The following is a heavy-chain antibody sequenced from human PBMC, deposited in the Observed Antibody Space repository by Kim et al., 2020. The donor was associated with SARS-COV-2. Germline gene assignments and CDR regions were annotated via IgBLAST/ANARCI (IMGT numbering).Heavy chain of an antibody. CDR3: ARDYSNAFNYYYYMDV. J-gene: IGHJ6*03. CDR2: INTNTGNP. V-gene: IGHV7-4-1*02. D-gene: IGHD4-4*01. Sequence: ASVKVSCKASGYTFTSYAMNWVRQAPGQGLEWMGWINTNTGNPTYAQGFTGRVVFSLDTSVSTAYLQISSLKPEDTAVYYCARDYSNAFNYYYYMDVWGKGTTVTVSS. CDR1: GYTFTSYA.